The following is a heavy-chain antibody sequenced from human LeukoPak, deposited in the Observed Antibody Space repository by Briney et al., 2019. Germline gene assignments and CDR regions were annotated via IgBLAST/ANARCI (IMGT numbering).Heavy chain of an antibody. Sequence: ASLKVSCKASGYTFTGYYMHWVRQAPGQGLEWMGCINPNSGGTYYAEKLQGRFTMTRDTSISTPYMELSRLRSDDTAVYYCARSTDHEYWGQRTLVTVSS. J-gene: IGHJ4*02. CDR1: GYTFTGYY. CDR2: INPNSGGT. CDR3: ARSTDHEY. V-gene: IGHV1-2*02. D-gene: IGHD5/OR15-5a*01.